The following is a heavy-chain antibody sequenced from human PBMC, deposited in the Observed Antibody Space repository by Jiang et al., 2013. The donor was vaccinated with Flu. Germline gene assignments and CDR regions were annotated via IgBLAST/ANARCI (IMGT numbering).Heavy chain of an antibody. CDR2: TYYRSKWYN. Sequence: SQTLSLTCAISGDSVSSNSAAWTWIRQSPSRGLEWLGRTYYRSKWYNDYAVSVKSRITINPDTSKNQFSLQLNSVTPEDTAIYYCARTYTVLNWFDPWGQGTLVTVSS. CDR1: GDSVSSNSAA. V-gene: IGHV6-1*01. J-gene: IGHJ5*02. CDR3: ARTYTVLNWFDP. D-gene: IGHD4-17*01.